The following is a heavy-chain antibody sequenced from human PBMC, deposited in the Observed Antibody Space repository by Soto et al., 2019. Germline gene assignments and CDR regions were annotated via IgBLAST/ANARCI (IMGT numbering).Heavy chain of an antibody. D-gene: IGHD2-15*01. CDR1: GGSISSYY. V-gene: IGHV4-59*13. Sequence: QVQLQESGPGLVKSSETLSLTCSVSGGSISSYYWSWIRQPPGKGLEWIGYAHDSGSSKYNDFLGRRAPISVXXPXTXXSLTLRSVTAADTAVYYCARDAYCRGGGCDWYFDLWGRGTLVTVSS. CDR2: AHDSGSS. J-gene: IGHJ2*01. CDR3: ARDAYCRGGGCDWYFDL.